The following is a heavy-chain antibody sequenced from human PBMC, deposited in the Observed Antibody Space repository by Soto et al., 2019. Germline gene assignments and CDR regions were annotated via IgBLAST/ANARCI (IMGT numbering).Heavy chain of an antibody. CDR2: TYYRSKWYN. D-gene: IGHD5-18*01. V-gene: IGHV6-1*01. J-gene: IGHJ4*02. Sequence: SQTLSLTCAISGDSVSSNSAAWNWIRQSPSRGLEWLGRTYYRSKWYNDYAVSVKSRITINPDTSKNQFSLQLNSVTPEDTAVYYCAGAGTEYSYGLWYFDYWGQGTLVTVSS. CDR3: AGAGTEYSYGLWYFDY. CDR1: GDSVSSNSAA.